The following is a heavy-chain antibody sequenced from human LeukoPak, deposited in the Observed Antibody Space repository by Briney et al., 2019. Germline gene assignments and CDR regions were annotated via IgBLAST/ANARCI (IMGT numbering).Heavy chain of an antibody. CDR2: IYYSGST. V-gene: IGHV4-59*01. CDR1: GGSISGYY. J-gene: IGHJ4*02. CDR3: ARVPGYSSSSPFDY. Sequence: SETLSLTCTVSGGSISGYYWSWIRQPPGKGLEWIGYIYYSGSTNYNPSLKSRVTISVDTSKNQFSLKLSSVTAADTAVYYCARVPGYSSSSPFDYWGQGTLVTVSS. D-gene: IGHD6-13*01.